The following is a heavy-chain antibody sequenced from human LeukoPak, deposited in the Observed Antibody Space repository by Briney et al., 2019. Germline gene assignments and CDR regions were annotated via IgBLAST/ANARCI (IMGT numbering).Heavy chain of an antibody. V-gene: IGHV4-59*08. CDR1: GGSISSYY. J-gene: IGHJ5*02. D-gene: IGHD3-3*01. Sequence: SETLSLTCTVSGGSISSYYWSWIRQPPGKGLEWIGYIYYSGSTNYNPSLKRRVTISVDTSKNQFSLKLSSVTAADTAVYYCARHSYYDFWSGHSNPWFDPWGQGTLVTVSS. CDR3: ARHSYYDFWSGHSNPWFDP. CDR2: IYYSGST.